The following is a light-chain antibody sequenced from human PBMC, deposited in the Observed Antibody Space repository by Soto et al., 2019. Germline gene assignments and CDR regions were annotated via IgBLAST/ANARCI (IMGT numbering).Light chain of an antibody. Sequence: IQMTKAPSTLSGSVGGRVTITCRASQTISSWLAWYQQKPGKAPKLLIYKASTLKSGVPSRFSGSGAGTEFTLTISSLQPDDFATYYCQHYNSYSEAFGQGTKVDI. CDR3: QHYNSYSEA. CDR2: KAS. V-gene: IGKV1-5*03. CDR1: QTISSW. J-gene: IGKJ1*01.